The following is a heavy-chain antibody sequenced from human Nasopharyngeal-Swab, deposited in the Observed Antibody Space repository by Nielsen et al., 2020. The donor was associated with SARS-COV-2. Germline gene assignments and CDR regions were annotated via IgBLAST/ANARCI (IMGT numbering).Heavy chain of an antibody. CDR3: ARGRYSSSWYGLIWYFDL. Sequence: SETLSLTCAVYGGSFSGYYWSWIRQPPGKGLEWMGAIIHGVSTNYNPSLKRRVTISVDTSKNQFSLKLSSVTAADTAVYYCARGRYSSSWYGLIWYFDLWGRGTLVTVSS. J-gene: IGHJ2*01. CDR1: GGSFSGYY. D-gene: IGHD6-13*01. V-gene: IGHV4-34*01. CDR2: IIHGVST.